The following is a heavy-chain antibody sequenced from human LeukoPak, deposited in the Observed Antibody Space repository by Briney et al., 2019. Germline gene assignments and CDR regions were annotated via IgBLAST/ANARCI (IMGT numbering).Heavy chain of an antibody. CDR3: AKRSDYGGDWNYFDH. CDR2: ISGRDSDT. J-gene: IGHJ4*02. CDR1: GFTFNTFG. Sequence: PGGSLRLSCAASGFTFNTFGMSWVRQAPGKGLEWVSAISGRDSDTYYADSVKGRFTISRDNSKNTLYLQMNGLRAEDTAVYYCAKRSDYGGDWNYFDHWGQGTLVTVSS. D-gene: IGHD4-23*01. V-gene: IGHV3-23*01.